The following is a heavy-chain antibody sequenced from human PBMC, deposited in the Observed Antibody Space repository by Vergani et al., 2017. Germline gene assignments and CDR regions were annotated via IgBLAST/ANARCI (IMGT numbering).Heavy chain of an antibody. D-gene: IGHD1-14*01. CDR3: ARDNHREGYYYYYYMDV. CDR2: IIPIFGTA. CDR1: GGTFSSYA. Sequence: QVQLVQSGAEVKKPGSSVKVSCKASGGTFSSYAISWVRQAPGQGLEWMGGIIPIFGTANYAQKFQGRVTITADESTSTAYMELSSLRSEDTAVYYCARDNHREGYYYYYYMDVWGKGTTVTVSS. V-gene: IGHV1-69*01. J-gene: IGHJ6*03.